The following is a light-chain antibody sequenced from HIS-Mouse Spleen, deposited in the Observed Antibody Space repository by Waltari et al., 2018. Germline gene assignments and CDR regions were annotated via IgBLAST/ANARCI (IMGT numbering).Light chain of an antibody. CDR2: SNN. V-gene: IGLV1-44*01. CDR1: SSNNGTNS. Sequence: QSVLTQPPAASGPPGQRVAHSCSGNSSNNGTNSENEYQQHPGTAPKLLIYSNNQRPSGVPDRFSGSKSGTSASLAISGLQSEDEADYYCAAWDDSLNGYVFGTGTKVTVL. J-gene: IGLJ1*01. CDR3: AAWDDSLNGYV.